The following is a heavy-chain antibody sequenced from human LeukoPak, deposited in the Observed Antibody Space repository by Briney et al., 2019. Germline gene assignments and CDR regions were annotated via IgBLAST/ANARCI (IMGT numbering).Heavy chain of an antibody. CDR3: AKDRPAAYSSSSQFDY. CDR2: ISGSGGST. J-gene: IGHJ4*02. D-gene: IGHD6-6*01. V-gene: IGHV3-23*01. Sequence: PSETLSLTCAVSGGSISSSSYYWGWVRQAPGKGLEWVSAISGSGGSTYYADSVKGRFTIPRDNSKNTLYLQMNSLRAEDTAVYYCAKDRPAAYSSSSQFDYWGQGTLVTVSS. CDR1: GGSISSSSYY.